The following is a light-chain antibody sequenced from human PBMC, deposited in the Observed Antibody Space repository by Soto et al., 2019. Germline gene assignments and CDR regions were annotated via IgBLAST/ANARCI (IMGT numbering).Light chain of an antibody. CDR3: SSYTTISTYV. CDR2: DVR. V-gene: IGLV2-14*01. J-gene: IGLJ1*01. CDR1: SRDVGGYNY. Sequence: QSVPTQPASVSGSPGQSITISCTGTSRDVGGYNYVSWYQQHPGKAPKLMIYDVRNRPSGVSNRFSGSKSVNTASLTISGLQAEDEADYYCSSYTTISTYVFGTGTKLTVL.